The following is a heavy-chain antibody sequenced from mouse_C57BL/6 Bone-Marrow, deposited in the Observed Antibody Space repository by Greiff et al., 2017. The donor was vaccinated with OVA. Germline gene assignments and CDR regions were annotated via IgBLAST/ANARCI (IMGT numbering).Heavy chain of an antibody. Sequence: VQLKESGGGLVQPGGSLSLSCAASGFTFTDYYMSWVRQPPGKALEWLGFIRNKANGYTTEYSASVKGRFTISRDNSQSILYLQMNALRAEDSATYYCARPTFYYYAMDYWGQGTSVTVSS. CDR1: GFTFTDYY. J-gene: IGHJ4*01. CDR3: ARPTFYYYAMDY. V-gene: IGHV7-3*01. CDR2: IRNKANGYTT. D-gene: IGHD4-1*02.